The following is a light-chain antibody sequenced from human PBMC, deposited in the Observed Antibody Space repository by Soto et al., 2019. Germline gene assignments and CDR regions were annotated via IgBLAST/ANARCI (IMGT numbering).Light chain of an antibody. CDR1: SSDVGGYNY. V-gene: IGLV2-14*01. CDR2: EVS. Sequence: QSVLTQPASVSGSPGQSITISCTGTSSDVGGYNYVSWYQQHPGKAPKLMIYEVSNRTSGVYNRFSGSKSGNTASLTISGLQAEDAADYYCSSYTSSSTRGFGGGTQLTVL. CDR3: SSYTSSSTRG. J-gene: IGLJ3*02.